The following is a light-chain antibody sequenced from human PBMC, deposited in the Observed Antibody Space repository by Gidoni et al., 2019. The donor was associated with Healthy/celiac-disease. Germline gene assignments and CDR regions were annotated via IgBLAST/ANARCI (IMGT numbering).Light chain of an antibody. J-gene: IGKJ1*01. V-gene: IGKV3D-7*01. CDR2: GAS. CDR3: QQDYNLRT. Sequence: EIVMTQSPAPLSLSPGERATLSCRASQSVSSSYLSWYQQKPGQAPRLLIYGASTRATGIPARFSGSGSGTDFTLTISSLQPEDFAVYYCQQDYNLRTFGQGTKVEIK. CDR1: QSVSSSY.